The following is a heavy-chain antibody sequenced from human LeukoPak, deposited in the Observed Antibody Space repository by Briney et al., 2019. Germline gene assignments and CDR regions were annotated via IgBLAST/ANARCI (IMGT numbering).Heavy chain of an antibody. D-gene: IGHD5-12*01. CDR1: GYTFTSYG. Sequence: ASVKVSCKASGYTFTSYGISWVRQAPGQGLEWMGWISAYNGNTNYAQKLQGRVTMTTDTSTSTAYMELRSLRSDDTAVYYCARDPSRRYSGYGAWVYWGQGTLVTVSS. CDR2: ISAYNGNT. CDR3: ARDPSRRYSGYGAWVY. J-gene: IGHJ4*02. V-gene: IGHV1-18*01.